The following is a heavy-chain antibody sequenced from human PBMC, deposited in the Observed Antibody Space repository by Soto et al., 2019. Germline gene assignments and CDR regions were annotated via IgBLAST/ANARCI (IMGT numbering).Heavy chain of an antibody. V-gene: IGHV4-39*01. CDR3: ANVEMATINWFDP. J-gene: IGHJ5*02. Sequence: QLQLQESGPGLVKPSETLSLTCTVSGGSISSSSYYWGWIRQPPGKGLEWIGSIYYSGSTYYNPSIKSRVTISVETSKNQFSMKLSSVTAADTAVYYRANVEMATINWFDPWGQGTLVTVSS. D-gene: IGHD5-12*01. CDR1: GGSISSSSYY. CDR2: IYYSGST.